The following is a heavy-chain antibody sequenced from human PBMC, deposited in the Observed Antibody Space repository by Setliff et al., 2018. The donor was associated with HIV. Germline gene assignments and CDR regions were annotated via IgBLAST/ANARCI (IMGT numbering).Heavy chain of an antibody. CDR3: AGYSSGYIAPFDI. D-gene: IGHD3-22*01. CDR1: GFIFNTYE. CDR2: ISGSGSAK. V-gene: IGHV3-48*03. J-gene: IGHJ3*02. Sequence: GGSLRLSCAASGFIFNTYEMNWVRQVPGKGLEWVSYISGSGSAKYYADSVKGRFTISRDNAKNSLYLQMNSLRAEDTAVYYCAGYSSGYIAPFDIWGQGTMVTVSS.